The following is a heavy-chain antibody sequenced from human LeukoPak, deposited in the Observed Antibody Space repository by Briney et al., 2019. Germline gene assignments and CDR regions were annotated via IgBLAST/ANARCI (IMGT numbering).Heavy chain of an antibody. CDR1: GGSISSYY. V-gene: IGHV4-59*01. D-gene: IGHD5-18*01. Sequence: SETLSLTCTVSGGSISSYYWNWIRQPPGKGLEWIGYISYSGSTNYNPSLKSRVTISVDTSKKQFSLKLRSATAADTAVYYCARGDGYKSTLFDYWGQGTLVTVSS. CDR3: ARGDGYKSTLFDY. J-gene: IGHJ4*02. CDR2: ISYSGST.